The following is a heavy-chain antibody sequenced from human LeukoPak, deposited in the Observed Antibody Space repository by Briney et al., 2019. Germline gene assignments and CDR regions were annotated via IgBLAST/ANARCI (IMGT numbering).Heavy chain of an antibody. D-gene: IGHD4-17*01. CDR2: ISSGGSSI. CDR3: SREAFGYGDIDFDY. V-gene: IGHV3-48*03. CDR1: GFTFSSYA. Sequence: GGSLRLSRAASGFTFSSYAMSWVRQAPGKGLEWVSYISSGGSSITYADSVKGRFTISRDNAKNSLYLQMNSLRAEDTAVYYCSREAFGYGDIDFDYWGQGTLVTVSS. J-gene: IGHJ4*02.